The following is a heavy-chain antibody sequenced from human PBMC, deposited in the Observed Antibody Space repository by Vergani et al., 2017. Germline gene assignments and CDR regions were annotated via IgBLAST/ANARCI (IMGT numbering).Heavy chain of an antibody. D-gene: IGHD6-19*01. J-gene: IGHJ6*02. Sequence: QVQLVQSGAEVKKPGASVKVSCKASGYTFIGYGISWVRQAPGQGLEWMGGISAYNGNTNYAQKLQGRVTMTTDTSTSTAYMELRSLRSDDTAVYYCARVYVRWLVLRELDVWGQGTTVTVSS. CDR1: GYTFIGYG. CDR3: ARVYVRWLVLRELDV. V-gene: IGHV1-18*04. CDR2: ISAYNGNT.